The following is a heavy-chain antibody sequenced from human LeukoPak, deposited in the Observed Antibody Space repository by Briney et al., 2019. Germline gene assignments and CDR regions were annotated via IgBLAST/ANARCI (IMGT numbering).Heavy chain of an antibody. V-gene: IGHV3-33*01. CDR2: IRSDGSSE. CDR1: GFTFGNYG. D-gene: IGHD6-19*01. CDR3: ARSSQRIGWFFDF. Sequence: GGSLRVSCAASGFTFGNYGLHWVRQTPGKGLEWLAAIRSDGSSEYFEDSVEGRFTISRDNSKNTLYLQMSSLRVDDTAFYYCARSSQRIGWFFDFWGQGTLVTVSS. J-gene: IGHJ5*01.